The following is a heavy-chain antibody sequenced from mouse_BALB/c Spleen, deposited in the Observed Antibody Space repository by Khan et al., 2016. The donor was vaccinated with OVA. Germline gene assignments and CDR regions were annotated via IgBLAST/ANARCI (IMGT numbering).Heavy chain of an antibody. CDR1: GYTFTNYT. Sequence: QIQLVQSGAELARPGASVKMSCKTSGYTFTNYTLHWVKQRPGRSLEWIGYINPSNDYTNYNQKFKDKSTLTADKSSSTAYMQLSSLTSEDSAVYYCARSEQLGLRRGFTYWGQGTLVTVSA. J-gene: IGHJ3*01. D-gene: IGHD3-1*01. CDR3: ARSEQLGLRRGFTY. V-gene: IGHV1-4*01. CDR2: INPSNDYT.